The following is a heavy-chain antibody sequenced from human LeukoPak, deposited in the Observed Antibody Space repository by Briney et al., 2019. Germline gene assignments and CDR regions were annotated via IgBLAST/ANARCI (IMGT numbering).Heavy chain of an antibody. J-gene: IGHJ6*02. CDR2: IYYSGTT. CDR1: GGSLSSYY. CDR3: ARERRYYDSSYGMDV. V-gene: IGHV4-59*01. D-gene: IGHD3-22*01. Sequence: SETLSLTCTVSGGSLSSYYWSWLRQPPGKGLEWIGYIYYSGTTNYNPSLKSRVTISVDTSKNQFSLKLSSVTAADTAVYYCARERRYYDSSYGMDVWGQGTTVTVSS.